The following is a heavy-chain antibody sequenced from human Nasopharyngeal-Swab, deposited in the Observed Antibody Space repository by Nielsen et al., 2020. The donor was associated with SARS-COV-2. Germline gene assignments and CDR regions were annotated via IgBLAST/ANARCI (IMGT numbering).Heavy chain of an antibody. Sequence: GESLKISCAASGFTFSSYGMHWVRQAPGKGLGWVAVIWYDGSNKYYADSVKGRFTISRDNSKNTLYLQMNSLRAEDTAVYYCARGYGDYGMDVWGQGTTVTVSS. D-gene: IGHD4-17*01. J-gene: IGHJ6*02. V-gene: IGHV3-33*01. CDR3: ARGYGDYGMDV. CDR1: GFTFSSYG. CDR2: IWYDGSNK.